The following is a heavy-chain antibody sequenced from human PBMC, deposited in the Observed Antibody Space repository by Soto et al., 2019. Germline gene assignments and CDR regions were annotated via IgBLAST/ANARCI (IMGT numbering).Heavy chain of an antibody. CDR2: IIPLFGTG. V-gene: IGHV1-69*05. Sequence: GASVKVSCKASGGTFNNLAISWVRQAPGQGLEWMGGIIPLFGTGNYAQKFQGRVTMTRNTSISTAYMELSSLRSEDTAVYYCARGVADYLVPWGQGTLVTVSS. CDR1: GGTFNNLA. J-gene: IGHJ5*02. D-gene: IGHD2-15*01. CDR3: ARGVADYLVP.